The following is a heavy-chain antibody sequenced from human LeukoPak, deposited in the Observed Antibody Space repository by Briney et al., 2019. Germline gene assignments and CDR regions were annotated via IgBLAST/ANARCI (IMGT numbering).Heavy chain of an antibody. CDR3: ARGMWGVDY. D-gene: IGHD3-10*01. Sequence: SETLSLTCTVSGGSISSYYWSWIRQPPGKGLVWIGYIYHSGSTNYNPSLKSRVTISVDTSKNQFSLKLSSVTAADTAVYYCARGMWGVDYWGQGTLVTVSS. CDR1: GGSISSYY. J-gene: IGHJ4*02. CDR2: IYHSGST. V-gene: IGHV4-59*01.